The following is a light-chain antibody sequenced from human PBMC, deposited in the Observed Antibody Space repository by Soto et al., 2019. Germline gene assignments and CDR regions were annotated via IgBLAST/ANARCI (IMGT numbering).Light chain of an antibody. Sequence: AIQMTQSPSSLSASVRDRVTITCRASQGIRDELGWYQQKAGKAPNLLISAASRLQSGVPSRFSGRGSGTDFTLTISSLQPEDFATYYCLQDYDYPRTFGQGTKVELK. V-gene: IGKV1-6*01. J-gene: IGKJ1*01. CDR3: LQDYDYPRT. CDR2: AAS. CDR1: QGIRDE.